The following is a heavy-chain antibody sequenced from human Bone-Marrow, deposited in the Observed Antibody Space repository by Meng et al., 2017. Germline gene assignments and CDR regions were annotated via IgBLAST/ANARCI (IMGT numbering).Heavy chain of an antibody. CDR3: ARRGSGSYYNGDWFDP. CDR2: INPTGGGT. J-gene: IGHJ5*02. D-gene: IGHD3-10*01. CDR1: GYTFASIY. Sequence: ASVKVSCKASGYTFASIYFSWLRQAPGQGLEWMGKINPTGGGTNYAQNFQGRVTMTRDTSTSTVYMELNSLRSEDTAVYYCARRGSGSYYNGDWFDPWGQGTLVPSPQ. V-gene: IGHV1-46*01.